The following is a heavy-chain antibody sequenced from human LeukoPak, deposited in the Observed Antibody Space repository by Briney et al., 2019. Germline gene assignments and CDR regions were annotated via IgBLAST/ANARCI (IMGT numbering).Heavy chain of an antibody. J-gene: IGHJ4*02. CDR3: ARESSGTYYHFDY. CDR2: ISTSSSTR. D-gene: IGHD1-26*01. CDR1: GFTFSSYS. Sequence: PGGSLRLSCAASGFTFSSYSMNWVRQAPGKGLEWVSYISTSSSTRYYADSVKGRFTISRDNAKNSLYLQMNSLRDEDTAVYFCARESSGTYYHFDYWGQGTLATVSS. V-gene: IGHV3-48*02.